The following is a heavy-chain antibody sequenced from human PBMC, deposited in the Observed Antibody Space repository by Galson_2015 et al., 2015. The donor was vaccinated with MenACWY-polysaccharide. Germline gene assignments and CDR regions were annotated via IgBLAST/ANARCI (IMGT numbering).Heavy chain of an antibody. J-gene: IGHJ4*02. V-gene: IGHV3-74*01. CDR2: INGAGSTT. CDR3: ARGGDGYGNFDY. D-gene: IGHD5-24*01. Sequence: SLRLSCAASEFTFSGYWMHWVRQAPGKGLVWVSRINGAGSTTSCADSVKGRSTISRDNAQHMLYLQMNSLRAEDTAVYYCARGGDGYGNFDYWGQGTLVTVSS. CDR1: EFTFSGYW.